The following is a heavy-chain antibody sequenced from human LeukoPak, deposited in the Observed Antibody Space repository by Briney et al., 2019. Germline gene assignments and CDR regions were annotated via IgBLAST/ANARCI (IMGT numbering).Heavy chain of an antibody. D-gene: IGHD5-12*01. V-gene: IGHV4-30-2*02. CDR2: IYHSGST. CDR1: GGSISSGGYY. J-gene: IGHJ6*03. CDR3: ARRREYSGYDPGVGPYYYYYYMDV. Sequence: SETLSLTCTVSGGSISSGGYYWSWIRQPPGKGLEWIGYIYHSGSTYYNPSLKSRVTISVDRSKNRFSLKLSSVTAADTAVYYCARRREYSGYDPGVGPYYYYYYMDVWGKGTTVTVSS.